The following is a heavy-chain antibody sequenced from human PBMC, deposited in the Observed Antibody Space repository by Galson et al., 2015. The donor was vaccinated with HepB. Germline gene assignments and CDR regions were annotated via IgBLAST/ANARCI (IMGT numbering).Heavy chain of an antibody. J-gene: IGHJ6*02. Sequence: SVKVSCKASGGTLNDYTISWVRQAPGLGLEWLGRIIPILTITNYTQKFQDRVTFTADKSTNTAYMEMSSLRSEDTAVYYCARHGGWEARGAYYYYGMDVWGQGTTVTVSS. V-gene: IGHV1-69*02. CDR1: GGTLNDYT. CDR3: ARHGGWEARGAYYYYGMDV. CDR2: IIPILTIT. D-gene: IGHD1-26*01.